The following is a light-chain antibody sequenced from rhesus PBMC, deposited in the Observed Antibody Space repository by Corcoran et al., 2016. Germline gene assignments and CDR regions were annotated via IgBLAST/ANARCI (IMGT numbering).Light chain of an antibody. CDR1: ENVNNY. V-gene: IGKV1-74*01. J-gene: IGKJ1*01. Sequence: DIQMTQSPSSLSASVGDRVTITCRASENVNNYLHWYQQKPGKAPKLLIYKASPLQSGVPSRFSGSGSGTDFTLPISSLQSEDFATYYCQPYNSSPWTFGQGTKVEIK. CDR3: QPYNSSPWT. CDR2: KAS.